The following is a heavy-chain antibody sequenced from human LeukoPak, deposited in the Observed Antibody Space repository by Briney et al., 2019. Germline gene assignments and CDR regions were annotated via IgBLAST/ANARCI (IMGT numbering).Heavy chain of an antibody. CDR1: GFTFNNDY. Sequence: GGSLRLSCVASGFTFNNDYMSWIRQTPGKGLEWISYISGSGTDISYADSVRGRFITSRDNAKNSLYLEMNSLRAEDSAMYFCSRTARLLDSWGQGTLVTVSS. CDR2: ISGSGTDI. J-gene: IGHJ4*02. V-gene: IGHV3-11*01. CDR3: SRTARLLDS. D-gene: IGHD6-6*01.